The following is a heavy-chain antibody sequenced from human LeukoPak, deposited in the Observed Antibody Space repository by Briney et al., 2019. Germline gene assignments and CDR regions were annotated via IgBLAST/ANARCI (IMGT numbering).Heavy chain of an antibody. CDR3: ARTHLGLYYGMDV. J-gene: IGHJ6*02. D-gene: IGHD7-27*01. V-gene: IGHV4-30-4*08. Sequence: PSETLSLTCTVSGGSISSGDYYWSWIRQPPGKGLECIGYIYYSGSTNYNPSLKSRVTISVDTSKNQYSLKLSSVTAADTAVYYCARTHLGLYYGMDVWGQGTTVTVS. CDR2: IYYSGST. CDR1: GGSISSGDYY.